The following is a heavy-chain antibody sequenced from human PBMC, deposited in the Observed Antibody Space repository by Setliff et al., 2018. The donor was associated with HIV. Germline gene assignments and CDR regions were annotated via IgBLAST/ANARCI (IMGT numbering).Heavy chain of an antibody. CDR2: IYYNGST. D-gene: IGHD3-3*01. CDR3: ARRFLEWFPPSYFYYYMDV. J-gene: IGHJ6*03. Sequence: KPSETLSLTCTVSGGSIRSHYWSWIRQSPGKGLEYIGYIYYNGSTNYNPSLQSRVTISVETSKNQFSLKLSSVTAADTAVYYCARRFLEWFPPSYFYYYMDVWGKGTTVT. CDR1: GGSIRSHY. V-gene: IGHV4-59*11.